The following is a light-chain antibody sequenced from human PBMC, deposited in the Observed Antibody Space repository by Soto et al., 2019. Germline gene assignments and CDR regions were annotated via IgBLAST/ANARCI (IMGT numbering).Light chain of an antibody. CDR1: QSISSW. J-gene: IGKJ3*01. CDR2: RAS. V-gene: IGKV1-5*03. CDR3: QHYDTYSGT. Sequence: DIQMTQSPSTLSASVGDRVTITCRASQSISSWLAWYQQKPGTAPKLLIYRASSLETGVPSRFSGSGSGAEFTLTISSLQPDDFATYYCQHYDTYSGTFGHGTEVDIK.